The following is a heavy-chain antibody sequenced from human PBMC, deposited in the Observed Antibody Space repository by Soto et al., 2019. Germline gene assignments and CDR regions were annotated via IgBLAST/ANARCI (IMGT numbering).Heavy chain of an antibody. D-gene: IGHD2-2*01. V-gene: IGHV1-18*01. CDR1: GYTFTSYG. CDR2: ISAYNGNT. J-gene: IGHJ6*03. Sequence: ASVKVSCKASGYTFTSYGISWVRQAPGQGLEWMGWISAYNGNTNYAQKLQGRVTMTTDTSTSTAYMELRSLRSDDTAVYYCARDGGYCSSTSCPPKDNYYYYYYMDVWGKGTTVTVSS. CDR3: ARDGGYCSSTSCPPKDNYYYYYYMDV.